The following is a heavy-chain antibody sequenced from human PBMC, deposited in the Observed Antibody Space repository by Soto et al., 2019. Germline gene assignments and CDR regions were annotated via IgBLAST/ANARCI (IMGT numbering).Heavy chain of an antibody. CDR3: ATSFYGSGSYPPE. CDR1: GYTLTELS. J-gene: IGHJ4*02. V-gene: IGHV1-24*01. Sequence: GASVKVSCKVSGYTLTELSMHWVRQAPGKGLEWMGGFDPEDGETIYAQKFQGRVTMTEDTSTDTAYMEPSSLRSEDTAVYYCATSFYGSGSYPPERGQRTLVTVSS. CDR2: FDPEDGET. D-gene: IGHD3-10*01.